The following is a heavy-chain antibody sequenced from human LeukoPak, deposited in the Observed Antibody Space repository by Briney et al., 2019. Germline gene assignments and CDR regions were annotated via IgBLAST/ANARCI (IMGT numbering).Heavy chain of an antibody. CDR3: ARAPLGGQQLTYYYYYYMDV. V-gene: IGHV3-48*01. Sequence: GGSLRLSCAASGFTFSSYSMNWVRQAPGKGLEWVSYISSSSSTIYYADSVKGRFTISRDNAKNSLYLQMNSLRAEDTAVYYCARAPLGGQQLTYYYYYYMDVWGKGTTVTVSS. D-gene: IGHD6-13*01. CDR2: ISSSSSTI. CDR1: GFTFSSYS. J-gene: IGHJ6*03.